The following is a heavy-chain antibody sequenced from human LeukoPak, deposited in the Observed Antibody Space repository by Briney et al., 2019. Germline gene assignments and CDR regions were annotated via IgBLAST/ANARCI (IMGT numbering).Heavy chain of an antibody. V-gene: IGHV3-48*03. CDR2: ISSSGSSL. CDR3: ARGAGGYFVC. CDR1: GFSFRSSG. D-gene: IGHD3-16*01. Sequence: PGGCLRLSCAASGFSFRSSGMSWVRQAPGKGLEWVSCISSSGSSLYYGESVKGRFTITRDNATHSVYLQLNSLRAEDTAVYHCARGAGGYFVCRGQG. J-gene: IGHJ4*02.